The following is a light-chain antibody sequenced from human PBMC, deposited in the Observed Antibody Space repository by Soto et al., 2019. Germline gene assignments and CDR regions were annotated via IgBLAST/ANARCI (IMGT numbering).Light chain of an antibody. CDR1: SSDVGGYNY. V-gene: IGLV2-14*01. Sequence: QSALTQPASVSGSPGPSITISCTGTSSDVGGYNYVSWYQQHPGKARKLMIYEVSNRPSGVSNRFSGSKSGNTASLTISGLQAEDEADYYCSTYTSSSTLVVFGTGTKLTVL. CDR3: STYTSSSTLVV. CDR2: EVS. J-gene: IGLJ1*01.